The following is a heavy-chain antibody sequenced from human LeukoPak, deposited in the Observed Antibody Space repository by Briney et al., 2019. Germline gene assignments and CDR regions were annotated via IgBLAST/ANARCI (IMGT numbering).Heavy chain of an antibody. CDR3: AKDMGGSYPLGLDY. Sequence: SPRLSCAASGFTSDDYAMHWVRQAPGKGLEWVSGFSWNSGSIGYADSVKGRFTISRDNAKNSLYLQMNSLRAEDTALYYCAKDMGGSYPLGLDYWGQGTLVTVSS. V-gene: IGHV3-9*02. D-gene: IGHD1-26*01. J-gene: IGHJ4*02. CDR1: GFTSDDYA. CDR2: FSWNSGSI.